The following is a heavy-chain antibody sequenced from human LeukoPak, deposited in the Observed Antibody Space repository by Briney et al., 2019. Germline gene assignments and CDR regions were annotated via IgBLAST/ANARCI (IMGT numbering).Heavy chain of an antibody. CDR3: VREGGSDWYSSWFDP. Sequence: GGSLRLSCAASGFTFSSHWMSWVRQAPGKGLEWVANIKKDGSEKYYVDAVKGRFTISRDNAKTSLYLQMNSLRVEDTAVYYCVREGGSDWYSSWFDPWGQGTLVTVSS. V-gene: IGHV3-7*01. CDR1: GFTFSSHW. CDR2: IKKDGSEK. J-gene: IGHJ5*02. D-gene: IGHD6-19*01.